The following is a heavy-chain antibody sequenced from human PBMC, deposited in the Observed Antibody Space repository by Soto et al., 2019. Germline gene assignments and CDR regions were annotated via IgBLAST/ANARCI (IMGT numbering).Heavy chain of an antibody. CDR2: ISWNSGSI. Sequence: GGSLRLSCAASGFTFDEYAMHWVRQAPGKGLEWVSGISWNSGSIGYADSAKGRFTISRDNANNSLYLQMNSLRAEDTALYYCVKDYDSSGYYPDYWGQGTLVTVSS. CDR3: VKDYDSSGYYPDY. D-gene: IGHD3-22*01. J-gene: IGHJ4*02. CDR1: GFTFDEYA. V-gene: IGHV3-9*01.